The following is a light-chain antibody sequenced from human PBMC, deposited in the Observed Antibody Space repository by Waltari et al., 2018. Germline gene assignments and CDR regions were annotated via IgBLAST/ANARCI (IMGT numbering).Light chain of an antibody. CDR3: CSYAGSSTFVV. V-gene: IGLV2-23*02. CDR1: SSHVGSYHS. J-gene: IGLJ3*02. Sequence: QYALTQPASVSGSPGQSITISCPGPSSHVGSYHSFAWYQQRPGQAPKLLIYEVNKRPSGASNRFSGSKSGNTASLTISGLQAEDEADYHCCSYAGSSTFVVFGGGTKVTVL. CDR2: EVN.